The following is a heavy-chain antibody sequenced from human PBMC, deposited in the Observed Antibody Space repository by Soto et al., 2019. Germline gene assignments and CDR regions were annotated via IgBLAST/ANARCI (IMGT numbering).Heavy chain of an antibody. CDR1: GFTFSTYG. D-gene: IGHD1-1*01. V-gene: IGHV3-21*02. CDR2: IGRVITAM. J-gene: IGHJ3*01. Sequence: EVQLVESGGGLAKPGGSLRLSCAASGFTFSTYGMTWVRQAPGKGLEWVSSIGRVITAMFYSASVKGRFAVSRDNAKNTLFLQLNRLRVEYTAVYYCARILFSRSGNVAFDVWGQGTVVTVSS. CDR3: ARILFSRSGNVAFDV.